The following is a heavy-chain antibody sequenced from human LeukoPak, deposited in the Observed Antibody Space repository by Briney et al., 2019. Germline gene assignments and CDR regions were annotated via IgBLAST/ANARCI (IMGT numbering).Heavy chain of an antibody. V-gene: IGHV4-59*08. Sequence: PPETLPLTCSCSGGSNINYYWSWIRQPPGKGLEWIGYIYYSGSNSCYNPSLNSRATMSVETAKNQFSLTLRSVTAADTAVYYCARYFSGYNNRWYLDYWGQGTLVTVSS. J-gene: IGHJ4*02. CDR3: ARYFSGYNNRWYLDY. D-gene: IGHD1-14*01. CDR2: IYYSGSNS. CDR1: GGSNINYY.